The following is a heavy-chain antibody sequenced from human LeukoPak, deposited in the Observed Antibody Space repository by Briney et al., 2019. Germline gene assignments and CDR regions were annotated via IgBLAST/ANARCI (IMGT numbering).Heavy chain of an antibody. V-gene: IGHV1-46*01. CDR1: GYTFTGYY. D-gene: IGHD6-19*01. J-gene: IGHJ4*02. CDR3: AREDSSGWSDLPVKGAFDY. CDR2: INPSGGST. Sequence: ASVKVSCKASGYTFTGYYMHWVRQAPGQGLEWMGIINPSGGSTSYAQKFRGRVTMTRDTSTSTVYMELSSLRSEDTAVYYCAREDSSGWSDLPVKGAFDYWGQGTLVTVSS.